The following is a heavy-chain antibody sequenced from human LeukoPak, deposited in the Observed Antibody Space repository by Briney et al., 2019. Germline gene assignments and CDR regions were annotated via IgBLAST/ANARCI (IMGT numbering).Heavy chain of an antibody. Sequence: ASVKVSCKAPGYTFTSYDINWVRQATGQGLEWMGWMNPNSGNTGYAQKFQGRVTMTRNTSISTAYMELSSLRSEDTAVYYCARIGPSSWYDYYYYMDVWGKGTTVTVSS. V-gene: IGHV1-8*01. CDR1: GYTFTSYD. D-gene: IGHD6-13*01. CDR2: MNPNSGNT. CDR3: ARIGPSSWYDYYYYMDV. J-gene: IGHJ6*03.